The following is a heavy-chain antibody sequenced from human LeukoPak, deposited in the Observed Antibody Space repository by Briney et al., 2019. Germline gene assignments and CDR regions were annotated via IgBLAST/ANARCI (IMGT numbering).Heavy chain of an antibody. CDR2: ISPNNGNT. J-gene: IGHJ3*02. D-gene: IGHD1-1*01. CDR1: GYSFGTSS. V-gene: IGHV1-18*01. CDR3: TRVRNSNNWWGAFDI. Sequence: ASVKVSGKAFGYSFGTSSISWVRHAPGQRLEWMGWISPNNGNTHYAQGVQGRVTMTTDTSRSTAYMELRSLRSDDTAVYYCTRVRNSNNWWGAFDIWGQGTMVTVSS.